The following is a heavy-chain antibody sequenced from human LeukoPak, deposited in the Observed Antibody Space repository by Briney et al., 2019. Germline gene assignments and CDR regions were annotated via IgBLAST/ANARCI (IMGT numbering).Heavy chain of an antibody. J-gene: IGHJ4*02. D-gene: IGHD4-17*01. CDR2: SVYSASA. CDR3: AKQSATSSVNDY. Sequence: PSETLSLTCTVSGGSISSSSYYWGWIRQPPGKGLEWIGSSVYSASAYYNPSLKSRVTISIDTSKNQFSLKLNSVTAADTAVYYCAKQSATSSVNDYWGQGTLVTVSS. V-gene: IGHV4-39*01. CDR1: GGSISSSSYY.